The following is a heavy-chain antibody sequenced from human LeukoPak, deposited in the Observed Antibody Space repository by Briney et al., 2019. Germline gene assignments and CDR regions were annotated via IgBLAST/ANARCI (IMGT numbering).Heavy chain of an antibody. CDR2: IYHSGST. Sequence: SETLSLTCAVSGGSISNSDWWSWVRQPPGKGLGWIGEIYHSGSTSYNPSLKSRVTISLDKSKNQFSLKLTSVTAADTAVYYCARSRSISGRPDYWGQGTLVTVSS. D-gene: IGHD2/OR15-2a*01. V-gene: IGHV4-4*02. J-gene: IGHJ4*02. CDR3: ARSRSISGRPDY. CDR1: GGSISNSDW.